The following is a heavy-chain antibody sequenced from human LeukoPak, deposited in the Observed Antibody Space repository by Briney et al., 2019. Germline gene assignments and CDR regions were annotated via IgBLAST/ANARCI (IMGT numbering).Heavy chain of an antibody. V-gene: IGHV4-4*09. CDR2: IYTSGST. D-gene: IGHD6-6*01. CDR3: ARHRVYSSSSIALDY. J-gene: IGHJ4*02. CDR1: GGSINSYS. Sequence: SETLSFTCTVSGGSINSYSWTWIRQPPGKGLEWIGYIYTSGSTNYNPSLKSRVTISVDTSKNQFSLKLSSVTAADTAVYYCARHRVYSSSSIALDYWGQGTLVTVSS.